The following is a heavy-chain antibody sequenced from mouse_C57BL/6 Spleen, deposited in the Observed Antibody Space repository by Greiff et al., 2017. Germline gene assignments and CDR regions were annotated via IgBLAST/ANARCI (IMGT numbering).Heavy chain of an antibody. CDR1: GYSITSGYY. CDR2: ISYDGSN. Sequence: ESGPGLVKPSQSLSLTCSVTGYSITSGYYWNWIRQFPGNKLEWMGYISYDGSNNYNPSHKNRISITRDTSKNQFFLKLNSVTTEDTATYYCARDGYYVGYFDVWGTGTPVTVSS. J-gene: IGHJ1*03. D-gene: IGHD2-3*01. V-gene: IGHV3-6*01. CDR3: ARDGYYVGYFDV.